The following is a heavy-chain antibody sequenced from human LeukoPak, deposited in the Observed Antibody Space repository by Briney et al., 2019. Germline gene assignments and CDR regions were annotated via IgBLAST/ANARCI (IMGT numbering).Heavy chain of an antibody. CDR1: GHSSNTFG. CDR3: ANVAKGRYFFYYMDV. Sequence: ASVKVSCKASGHSSNTFGITGVRQAPGQGLEWIGWISPYNSRRKYADKFQGRVTMTTDTSTTTSYMELRSLRSDDTAVYFCANVAKGRYFFYYMDVWGKGTTVTVS. V-gene: IGHV1-18*01. D-gene: IGHD2-15*01. CDR2: ISPYNSRR. J-gene: IGHJ6*03.